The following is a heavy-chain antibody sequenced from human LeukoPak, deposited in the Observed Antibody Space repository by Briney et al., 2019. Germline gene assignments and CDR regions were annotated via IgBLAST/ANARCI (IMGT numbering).Heavy chain of an antibody. Sequence: ASVKVSCKASGYTFTGYYMHWVRQAPGQGLEWMGRINPNSGGTNYAQKFQGRVTMIRDTSTSTVYMELSSLRSEDTAVYYCARALVDTAMDYFDYWGQGTLVTVSS. CDR2: INPNSGGT. J-gene: IGHJ4*02. CDR1: GYTFTGYY. V-gene: IGHV1-2*06. CDR3: ARALVDTAMDYFDY. D-gene: IGHD5-18*01.